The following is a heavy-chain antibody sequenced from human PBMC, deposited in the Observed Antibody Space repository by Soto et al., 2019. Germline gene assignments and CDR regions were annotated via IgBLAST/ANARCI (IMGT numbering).Heavy chain of an antibody. CDR1: GFTFSSYA. D-gene: IGHD3-10*01. J-gene: IGHJ6*02. CDR2: IRYDGSNK. V-gene: IGHV3-30*18. Sequence: GGSLRLSCAASGFTFSSYAMSWVRQAPGKGLEWVSVIRYDGSNKYYADSVKGRFTISRDNSKNTLYLQMNSLRAEDTAVYYCAKDLQISGSYYYYYYGMDVWGQGATVTVSS. CDR3: AKDLQISGSYYYYYYGMDV.